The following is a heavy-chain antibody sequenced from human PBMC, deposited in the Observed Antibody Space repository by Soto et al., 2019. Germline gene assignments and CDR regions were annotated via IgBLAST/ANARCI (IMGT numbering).Heavy chain of an antibody. CDR3: ARRTYYDIQFDP. V-gene: IGHV4-34*01. Sequence: SETLSLTCAVYGGSFSGYYWSWIRQPPGKGLEWIGEINHSGSTNYNPSLKSRVTISVDTSKNQFSLKLSSVTAADTAVYYCARRTYYDIQFDPWGQGTLVTVSS. J-gene: IGHJ5*02. CDR1: GGSFSGYY. CDR2: INHSGST. D-gene: IGHD3-9*01.